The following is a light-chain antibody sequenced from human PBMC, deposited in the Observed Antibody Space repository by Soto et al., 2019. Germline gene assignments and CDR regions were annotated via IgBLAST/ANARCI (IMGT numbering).Light chain of an antibody. CDR3: QQYYNLPIT. CDR1: QSISSSY. Sequence: EVVLTQSPATLSLSPGEGATLSCRVSQSISSSYLSWYQQRPGQAPRLLIYGASTRATGIPARFSGSGGGCGKDFNLTISSLQPEDFAVYYCQQYYNLPITFGQGTRLEIK. J-gene: IGKJ5*01. CDR2: GAS. V-gene: IGKV3D-7*01.